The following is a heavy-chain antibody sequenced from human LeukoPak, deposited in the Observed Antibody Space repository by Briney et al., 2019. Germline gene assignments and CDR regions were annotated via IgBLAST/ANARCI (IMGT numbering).Heavy chain of an antibody. Sequence: SETLSLTCRVSGGSISSYYWSWIRQPARKGLEWIGRIYTSGSTNYNPSLKSRVTISVDKSKNQFSPKLSSVTAADTAVYYCARGSSSWYGFDYWGQGTLVTVSS. CDR1: GGSISSYY. J-gene: IGHJ4*02. CDR2: IYTSGST. V-gene: IGHV4-4*07. D-gene: IGHD6-13*01. CDR3: ARGSSSWYGFDY.